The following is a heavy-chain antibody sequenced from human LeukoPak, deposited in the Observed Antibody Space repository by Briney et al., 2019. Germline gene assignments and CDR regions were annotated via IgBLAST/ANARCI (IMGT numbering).Heavy chain of an antibody. D-gene: IGHD3-10*01. V-gene: IGHV4-34*01. Sequence: SETLSLTCGVYGGSFSGFYWTWIRQPPGKGLEWIGEINHRGSTNYNPSLKSRVTISVDTSKNQFSLKLSSVTAADTAVYYCARILWFGELLDYYYYMDVWGKGTTVTVSS. CDR3: ARILWFGELLDYYYYMDV. J-gene: IGHJ6*03. CDR2: INHRGST. CDR1: GGSFSGFY.